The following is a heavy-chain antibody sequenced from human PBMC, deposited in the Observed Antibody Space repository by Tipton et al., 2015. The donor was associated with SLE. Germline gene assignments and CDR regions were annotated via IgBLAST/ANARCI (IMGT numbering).Heavy chain of an antibody. CDR2: IYYSGST. J-gene: IGHJ6*03. D-gene: IGHD2-2*01. Sequence: TLSLTCTVSGGSISSGGYYWSWIRQHPGKGLEWIGYIYYSGSTYYNPPLKSRVTISVDTSKNQFSLKLSSVTAADTAVYYCARGGCSSTSCPTYYYYYMDVWGKGTTVTVSS. CDR3: ARGGCSSTSCPTYYYYYMDV. CDR1: GGSISSGGYY. V-gene: IGHV4-31*03.